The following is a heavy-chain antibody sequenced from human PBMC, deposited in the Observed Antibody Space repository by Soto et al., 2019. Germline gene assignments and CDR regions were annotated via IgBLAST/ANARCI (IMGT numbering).Heavy chain of an antibody. CDR3: AKDLHVWGSYRPYSNFDY. V-gene: IGHV3-30*18. Sequence: GGSLRLSCAASGFTFSSYSMHWVRQAPGKGLEWVAVISYDGSNKYYADSVKGRYTISRDNSKNTLYLQMNSLRAEDTAVYYCAKDLHVWGSYRPYSNFDYWGQGTLVTVSS. J-gene: IGHJ4*02. CDR2: ISYDGSNK. CDR1: GFTFSSYS. D-gene: IGHD3-16*02.